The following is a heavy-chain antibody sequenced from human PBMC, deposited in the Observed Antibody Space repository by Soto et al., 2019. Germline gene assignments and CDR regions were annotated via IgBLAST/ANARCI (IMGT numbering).Heavy chain of an antibody. CDR3: ARDLSWGSNWYYYMDV. Sequence: EVQLVESGGGLVQPGGSLRLSCATSGFILSDCAMNWVRQAPGKGLEWVSYISSSSRVIDYADSVKGRFTVSRDNARNSLYLQMNRLRAEDTAVYYCARDLSWGSNWYYYMDVWGKGTTVTVSS. D-gene: IGHD7-27*01. CDR2: ISSSSRVI. V-gene: IGHV3-48*01. J-gene: IGHJ6*03. CDR1: GFILSDCA.